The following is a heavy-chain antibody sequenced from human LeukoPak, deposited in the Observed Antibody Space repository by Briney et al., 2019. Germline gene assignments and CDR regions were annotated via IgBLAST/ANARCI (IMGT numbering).Heavy chain of an antibody. D-gene: IGHD4-17*01. CDR3: TRRTPNIDYEG. CDR2: IYSSGST. J-gene: IGHJ4*02. Sequence: SETLSLTCTVSGGSISGYYCNWIRQPAGKGLEWIGRIYSSGSTNYNPSLTSRVTMSVDTSKNQFSLKLSSVTAADTAVYCCTRRTPNIDYEGWGQGTLVTVSS. CDR1: GGSISGYY. V-gene: IGHV4-4*07.